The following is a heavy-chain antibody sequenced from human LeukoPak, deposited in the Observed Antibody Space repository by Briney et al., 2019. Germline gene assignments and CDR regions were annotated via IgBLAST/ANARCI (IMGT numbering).Heavy chain of an antibody. CDR2: INPNSGGT. D-gene: IGHD3-22*01. CDR1: GSTFTGYY. V-gene: IGHV1-2*02. J-gene: IGHJ4*02. Sequence: ASVKVSCKASGSTFTGYYIHWVRQAPGQGLEWMGWINPNSGGTNYAQKSQGRVTMTRDTSISTAYMELSRLRSDDTAVYYCAREIDHYYDSSGYYYPFDYWGQGTLVTVSS. CDR3: AREIDHYYDSSGYYYPFDY.